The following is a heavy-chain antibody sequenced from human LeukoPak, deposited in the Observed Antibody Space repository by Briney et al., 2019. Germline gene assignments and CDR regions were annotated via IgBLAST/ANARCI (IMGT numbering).Heavy chain of an antibody. V-gene: IGHV3-7*01. J-gene: IGHJ6*03. CDR3: AREDYYDSSGYYLDYYYYMDV. Sequence: GGSLRLSCAASGFTFTTHWMSWVRQAPGKGLEWVANIKQDGSEKYYVDSVKGRFTISRDNAKNSLYLQMNSLRAEDTAVYYCAREDYYDSSGYYLDYYYYMDVWGKGTTVTVSS. CDR1: GFTFTTHW. CDR2: IKQDGSEK. D-gene: IGHD3-22*01.